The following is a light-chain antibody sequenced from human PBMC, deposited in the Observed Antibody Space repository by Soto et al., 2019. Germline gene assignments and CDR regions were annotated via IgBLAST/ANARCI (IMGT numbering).Light chain of an antibody. CDR1: QNIINY. CDR2: GAS. Sequence: DIQMTQSPSSLSASVGDRVTITCRTSQNIINYLNWYQQKPGKAPKFLIYGASTLQTGVPSRFSGGGSGTDFTLTISSLQPEDFATYYCQQTYTTPYTFGQGTKLDIK. CDR3: QQTYTTPYT. J-gene: IGKJ2*01. V-gene: IGKV1-39*01.